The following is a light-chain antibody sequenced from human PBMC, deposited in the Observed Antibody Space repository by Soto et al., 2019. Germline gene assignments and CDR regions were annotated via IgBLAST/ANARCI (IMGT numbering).Light chain of an antibody. CDR3: NSYTASTPFYV. CDR1: RTDVDGHDY. Sequence: QSALTQPASVSGSPGQSITISCTGARTDVDGHDYVSWYQQHPGQAPKLIIFDVHNRPSGVSSRFSGSKSGDTASLTISGLRAEDDGDYYCNSYTASTPFYVFGTGTKLTVL. CDR2: DVH. V-gene: IGLV2-14*03. J-gene: IGLJ1*01.